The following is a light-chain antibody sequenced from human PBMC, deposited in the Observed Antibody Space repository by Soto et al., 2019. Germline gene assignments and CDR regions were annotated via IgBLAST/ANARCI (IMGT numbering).Light chain of an antibody. CDR3: QQDGSSPWT. CDR2: GAS. V-gene: IGKV3-20*01. Sequence: EIVLTQSPGTLSLSPGERATLSCRASQSGSSSSLAWYQQKPGQAPRPLIYGASSRAIGIPDRFSGSGSGTDFTLTISSLEPEDFAVYYCQQDGSSPWTFGQGTKVEIK. J-gene: IGKJ1*01. CDR1: QSGSSSS.